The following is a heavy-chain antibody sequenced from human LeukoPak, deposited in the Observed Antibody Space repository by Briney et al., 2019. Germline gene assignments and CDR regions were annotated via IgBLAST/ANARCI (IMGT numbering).Heavy chain of an antibody. CDR2: IYYSGST. CDR1: GGSISSGDYY. J-gene: IGHJ4*02. Sequence: SQTLSLTCTVSGGSISSGDYYWSWIRQPPGTGLEWIGYIYYSGSTYYNPSLKSRVTISVDTSKNQFSLKLSSVTAADTAVYYCARAGIFGVVDYWGQGTLVTVSS. V-gene: IGHV4-30-4*01. D-gene: IGHD3-3*01. CDR3: ARAGIFGVVDY.